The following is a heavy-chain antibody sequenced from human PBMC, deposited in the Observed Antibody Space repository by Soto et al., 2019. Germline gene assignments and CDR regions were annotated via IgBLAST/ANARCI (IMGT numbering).Heavy chain of an antibody. Sequence: EVQLVESGGVVVQPGGSLRLSCAASGFTFDDYTMHWVRQAPGKSLEWVSLISWDGGKTYYADSVKGRFTISRDNRKNSLHLQMNSLTTEDSASYYCAKDRAAVTGAYYYYAMDVWGQGTTVTVSS. J-gene: IGHJ6*02. CDR1: GFTFDDYT. CDR2: ISWDGGKT. V-gene: IGHV3-43*01. CDR3: AKDRAAVTGAYYYYAMDV. D-gene: IGHD6-19*01.